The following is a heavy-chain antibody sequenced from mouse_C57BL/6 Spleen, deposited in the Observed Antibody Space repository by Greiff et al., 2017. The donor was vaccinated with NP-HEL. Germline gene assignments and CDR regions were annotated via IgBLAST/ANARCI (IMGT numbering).Heavy chain of an antibody. Sequence: EVMLVESGGGLVQPGGSLSLSCAASGFTFTDYYMSWVRQPPGKALEWLGFIRNKANGYTTEYSASVKGRFTISRDNSQSILYLQMKALRAEDSATYYCARSWLLRGNAMDYWGQGTSVTVSS. CDR3: ARSWLLRGNAMDY. D-gene: IGHD2-3*01. V-gene: IGHV7-3*01. CDR1: GFTFTDYY. J-gene: IGHJ4*01. CDR2: IRNKANGYTT.